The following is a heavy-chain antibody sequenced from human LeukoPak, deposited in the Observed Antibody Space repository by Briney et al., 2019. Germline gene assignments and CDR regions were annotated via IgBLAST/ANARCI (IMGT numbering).Heavy chain of an antibody. Sequence: PGGSLRLSCAASGFTFSSYWMSWVRQAPGKGLEWVANIKQDGSEKYYVDSVKGRFTISRDNAKNSLFLQMNSLRAEDTAVYYCARRGNRLAGAGTDYWGQGTLVTVSS. J-gene: IGHJ4*02. CDR2: IKQDGSEK. CDR1: GFTFSSYW. CDR3: ARRGNRLAGAGTDY. V-gene: IGHV3-7*03. D-gene: IGHD6-13*01.